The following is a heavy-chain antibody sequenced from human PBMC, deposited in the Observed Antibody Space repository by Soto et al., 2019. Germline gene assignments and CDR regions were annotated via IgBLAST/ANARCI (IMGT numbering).Heavy chain of an antibody. Sequence: QVPLVQSGAEVKKPGSSVKVSCKASGGTFSSYAISWVRQAPGQGLEWMGGIIPIFGTANYAQKFQGRVTITADESTSTAYMELSSLRSEDTAVYYCARGYYDSSGYSVEYYYGMDVWGQGTTVTVSS. J-gene: IGHJ6*02. CDR1: GGTFSSYA. CDR2: IIPIFGTA. D-gene: IGHD3-22*01. CDR3: ARGYYDSSGYSVEYYYGMDV. V-gene: IGHV1-69*01.